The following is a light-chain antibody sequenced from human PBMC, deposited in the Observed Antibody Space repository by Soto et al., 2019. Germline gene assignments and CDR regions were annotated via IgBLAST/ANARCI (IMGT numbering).Light chain of an antibody. Sequence: EIVLTQSPGTLSLSPGEGATLSCRASQSISSSFLAWYQQKPGQAPRLLIHGASNRATGIPDRFSGSGSGTDFTLTITRLEPEDFAVYYCQQYGGSPRTFGQGTKVDIK. V-gene: IGKV3-20*01. J-gene: IGKJ1*01. CDR3: QQYGGSPRT. CDR1: QSISSSF. CDR2: GAS.